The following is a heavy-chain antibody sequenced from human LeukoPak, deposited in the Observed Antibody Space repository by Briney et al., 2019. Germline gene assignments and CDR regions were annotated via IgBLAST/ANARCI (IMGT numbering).Heavy chain of an antibody. CDR3: ARGYYDSSGDAFDI. Sequence: SETLSVTCTVSGGSISSSSYYWGWIRQPPGKGLEWIGSIYYSGSTYYNPSLKSRVTISVDTSKNQFSLKLSSVTAADTAVYYCARGYYDSSGDAFDIWGQGTMVTVSS. J-gene: IGHJ3*02. V-gene: IGHV4-39*07. CDR1: GGSISSSSYY. CDR2: IYYSGST. D-gene: IGHD3-22*01.